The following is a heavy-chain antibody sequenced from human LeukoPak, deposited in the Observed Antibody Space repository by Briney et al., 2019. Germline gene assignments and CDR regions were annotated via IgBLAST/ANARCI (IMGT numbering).Heavy chain of an antibody. V-gene: IGHV3-21*01. CDR1: GFTFSSYS. CDR2: ISSSSSYI. CDR3: AREGSGSYYLIHYYMDV. D-gene: IGHD1-26*01. Sequence: GGSLRLSCATTGFTFSSYSMNWVREAPGKELEWVSSISSSSSYIYYADSVKGRFTISRDNAKNSLYLQMNSLRAEDTAVYYCAREGSGSYYLIHYYMDVWGKGTTVTVS. J-gene: IGHJ6*03.